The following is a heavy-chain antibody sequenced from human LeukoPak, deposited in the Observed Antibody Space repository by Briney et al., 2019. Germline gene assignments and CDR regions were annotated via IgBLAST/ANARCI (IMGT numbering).Heavy chain of an antibody. CDR3: TTDFRGTNPFAY. Sequence: GGSLRLSCAVSGFTFTNAWMSWVRQAPGKGLEWVGRIRSEVDGGITDYAAPVKGRFTISRDDSKNTLYLQLNSLKTEDTAVYYRTTDFRGTNPFAYWGQGTLVTVSS. J-gene: IGHJ4*02. D-gene: IGHD3-10*01. V-gene: IGHV3-15*01. CDR1: GFTFTNAW. CDR2: IRSEVDGGIT.